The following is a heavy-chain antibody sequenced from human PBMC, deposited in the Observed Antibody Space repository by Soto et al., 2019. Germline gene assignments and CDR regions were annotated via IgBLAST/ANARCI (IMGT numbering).Heavy chain of an antibody. CDR1: GFTFSSYA. D-gene: IGHD6-13*01. Sequence: QVQLVESGGGVVQPGRSLRLSCAASGFTFSSYAMHWVRQAPGKGLEWVAVISYDGSNKYYADSVKGRFTISRDNSKNPLYLQMNSLRAEDTAVYYCARTPYSSSWEPFDYWGQGTLVTVSS. CDR3: ARTPYSSSWEPFDY. CDR2: ISYDGSNK. J-gene: IGHJ4*02. V-gene: IGHV3-30-3*01.